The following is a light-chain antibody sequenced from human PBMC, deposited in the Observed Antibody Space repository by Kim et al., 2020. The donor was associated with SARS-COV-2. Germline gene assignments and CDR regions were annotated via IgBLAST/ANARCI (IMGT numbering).Light chain of an antibody. V-gene: IGKV1-12*01. CDR2: AAS. CDR3: QQAYSFPLT. J-gene: IGKJ3*01. CDR1: HDISYY. Sequence: DIQMTQSPSSVSASVGDRVTITCRASHDISYYLVWYQQKPGKAPKVLISAASNLQSGVPSRFSGSGSGTEFTLTITNLQSEDFATYFCQQAYSFPLTFGPGTKVDIK.